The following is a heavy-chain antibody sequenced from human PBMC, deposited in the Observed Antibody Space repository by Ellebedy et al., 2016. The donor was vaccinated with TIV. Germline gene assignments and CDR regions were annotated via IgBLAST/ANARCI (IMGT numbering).Heavy chain of an antibody. D-gene: IGHD1-26*01. J-gene: IGHJ6*02. CDR1: GFTFSDYS. Sequence: PGGSLRLSCAASGFTFSDYSMNWVRQAPGRGLEWVSSITSATRDIGYADSVKGRFTISRDNAKNALFLQMNGLRAEDTAVYYCARGGHGCFAGWDRMDVWGQGTTVTVSS. CDR2: ITSATRDI. CDR3: ARGGHGCFAGWDRMDV. V-gene: IGHV3-21*01.